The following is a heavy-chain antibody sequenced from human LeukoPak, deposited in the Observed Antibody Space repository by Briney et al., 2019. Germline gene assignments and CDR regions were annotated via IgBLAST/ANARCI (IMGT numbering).Heavy chain of an antibody. CDR2: VNPSGGST. V-gene: IGHV1-46*01. J-gene: IGHJ4*02. CDR1: GYTFTSYY. Sequence: ASVKVSCKASGYTFTSYYMHWVRQAPGQGLEWMGIVNPSGGSTSYAQKFQGRVTMTGDTSTSTVYMELSSLRSEDTAVYYCARWDSSGYYAPRLSYWGQGTLVTVSS. D-gene: IGHD3-22*01. CDR3: ARWDSSGYYAPRLSY.